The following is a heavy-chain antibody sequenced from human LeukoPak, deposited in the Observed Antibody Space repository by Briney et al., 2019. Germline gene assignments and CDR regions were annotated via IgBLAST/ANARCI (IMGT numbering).Heavy chain of an antibody. CDR2: INWNDGST. Sequence: GGSLRLSCAASGFTFDDYGMNWVRQAPGRGLEWVSGINWNDGSTGYADSVKGRFTISRDNAKNSLYLQMNSLRAEDTAVYYCARFNWNDGWFDPWGQGTLVTVSS. J-gene: IGHJ5*02. V-gene: IGHV3-20*04. CDR3: ARFNWNDGWFDP. D-gene: IGHD1-20*01. CDR1: GFTFDDYG.